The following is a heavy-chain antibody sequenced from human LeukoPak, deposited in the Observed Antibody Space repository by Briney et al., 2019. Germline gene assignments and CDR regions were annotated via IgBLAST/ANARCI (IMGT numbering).Heavy chain of an antibody. CDR2: IIPIFGTA. CDR1: GGTFSSYA. V-gene: IGHV1-69*13. D-gene: IGHD5-24*01. Sequence: ASVKVSCKASGGTFSSYAISWVRQAPGQGLEWMGGIIPIFGTANYAQKFQGRVTITADESTSTAYMELSSLRSEDTAVYYCAREGRDGYNFLFDYWGQGTLVTVSS. CDR3: AREGRDGYNFLFDY. J-gene: IGHJ4*02.